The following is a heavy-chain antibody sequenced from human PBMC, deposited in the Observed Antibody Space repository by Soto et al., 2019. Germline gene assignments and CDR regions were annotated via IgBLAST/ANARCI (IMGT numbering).Heavy chain of an antibody. CDR3: AIFSAAGSMSFDG. Sequence: GGSLSLSCASSGFTFSSYAMSWVRQAPGKGLEWVSAISGSGGSTYYADSVKGRFTISRDNSKNTLFLQMNSLRAEDTAVYYCAIFSAAGSMSFDGWGQGTPVTAST. J-gene: IGHJ4*02. CDR2: ISGSGGST. D-gene: IGHD6-13*01. V-gene: IGHV3-23*01. CDR1: GFTFSSYA.